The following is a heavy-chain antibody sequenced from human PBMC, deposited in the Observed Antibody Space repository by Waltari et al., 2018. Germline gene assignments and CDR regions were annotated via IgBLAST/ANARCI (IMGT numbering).Heavy chain of an antibody. CDR3: ASHIVGARGFIY. Sequence: QVQLQESGPGLLEPWGTLSLTCAVSGVSISGSDWLLWVRQPPGKGLEGIGEIYHTGRTNHNPSLKGRVANSVDKSKNQISLRLTSVTAADTAIYYCASHIVGARGFIYWGQGTLVTVSS. V-gene: IGHV4-4*02. CDR2: IYHTGRT. CDR1: GVSISGSDW. J-gene: IGHJ1*01. D-gene: IGHD2-21*01.